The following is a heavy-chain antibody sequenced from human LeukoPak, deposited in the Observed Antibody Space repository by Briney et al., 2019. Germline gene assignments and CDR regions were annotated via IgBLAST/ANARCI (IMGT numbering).Heavy chain of an antibody. J-gene: IGHJ4*02. D-gene: IGHD1-26*01. V-gene: IGHV4-30-4*01. CDR2: IYYSGST. Sequence: SQTLSLTCTVSGGSISSGDYYWSWIRQPPGKGLEWIGYIYYSGSTYYNPSLKSRVTTSVDTSKNQFSLKLSSVTAADTAVYYCARVRKEWELYYFDYWGQGTLVTVSS. CDR1: GGSISSGDYY. CDR3: ARVRKEWELYYFDY.